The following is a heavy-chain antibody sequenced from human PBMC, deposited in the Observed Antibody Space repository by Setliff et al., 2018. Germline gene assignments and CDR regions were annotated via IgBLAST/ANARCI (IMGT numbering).Heavy chain of an antibody. V-gene: IGHV3-7*01. Sequence: GESLTLSCAASGFTFSRYWMSWVRQAPGKGLEWVANIKQDGSEKYYVDSVKGRFTISRDNAKNSLYLQMNSLRAEDTAVYYCARDHVYGSQYYYYYYGMDVWGQGTTVTVSS. J-gene: IGHJ6*02. CDR3: ARDHVYGSQYYYYYYGMDV. D-gene: IGHD3-10*01. CDR2: IKQDGSEK. CDR1: GFTFSRYW.